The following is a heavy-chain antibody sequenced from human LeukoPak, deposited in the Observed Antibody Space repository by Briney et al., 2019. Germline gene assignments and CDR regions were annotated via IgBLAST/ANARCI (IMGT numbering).Heavy chain of an antibody. CDR2: SRNKANSHSI. CDR3: ARYDNPTYRRGFDI. D-gene: IGHD1-1*01. CDR1: GFSFSDHY. J-gene: IGHJ3*02. Sequence: GGSLRLSCAASGFSFSDHYMAWVRQAPGKGLEWVGISRNKANSHSIEYAQAVKGRFTISRDASGNSLYLQLSSLKTEDTAVYLCARYDNPTYRRGFDIWGQGTLVTVSS. V-gene: IGHV3-72*01.